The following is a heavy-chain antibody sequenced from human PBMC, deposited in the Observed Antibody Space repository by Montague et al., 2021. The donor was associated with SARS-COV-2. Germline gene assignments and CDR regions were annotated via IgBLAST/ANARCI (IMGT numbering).Heavy chain of an antibody. CDR2: MYYSGST. V-gene: IGHV4-31*03. CDR3: ARVQGITMIVVVIGAFDI. J-gene: IGHJ3*02. CDR1: GGFISSGGYY. D-gene: IGHD3-22*01. Sequence: TLSLTCTVSGGFISSGGYYWSWIRQHPGKGLEWIGYMYYSGSTYYNRSLKSRVTISVDTSKNQFSLKLSSVTAADTAVYYCARVQGITMIVVVIGAFDIWGQGTMVTVSS.